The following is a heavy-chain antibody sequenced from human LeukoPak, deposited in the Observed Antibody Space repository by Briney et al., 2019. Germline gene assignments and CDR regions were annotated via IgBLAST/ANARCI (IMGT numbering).Heavy chain of an antibody. CDR1: GGSISSGDYY. J-gene: IGHJ4*02. V-gene: IGHV4-30-4*08. CDR3: AREGSTGASRYFDY. D-gene: IGHD1-26*01. Sequence: SQTLSLTCTVSGGSISSGDYYWSWIRQPPGKGLEWIGYIYYSGSTYYNPSLKSRVTISVDTSKNQFSLELSSVTAADTAVYYCAREGSTGASRYFDYWGQGTLVTVSS. CDR2: IYYSGST.